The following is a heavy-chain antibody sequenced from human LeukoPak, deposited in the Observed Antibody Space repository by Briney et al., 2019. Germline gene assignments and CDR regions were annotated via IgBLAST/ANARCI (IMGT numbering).Heavy chain of an antibody. CDR3: ARDGYSFGHDFDY. V-gene: IGHV3-30-3*01. D-gene: IGHD5-18*01. CDR1: GFTFSSYA. J-gene: IGHJ4*02. CDR2: ISSDGSNK. Sequence: GGSLRLSCAASGFTFSSYAMYWVRQAPGMGLEWVAVISSDGSNKYYADSVKGRFTISRDNAKNTLYLQMNSLRAEDTAVYYCARDGYSFGHDFDYWGQGTLVTVSS.